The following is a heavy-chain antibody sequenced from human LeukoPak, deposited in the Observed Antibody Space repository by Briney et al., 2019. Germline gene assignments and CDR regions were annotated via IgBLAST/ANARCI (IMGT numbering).Heavy chain of an antibody. D-gene: IGHD2-21*02. CDR2: IIPIFGTA. Sequence: ASVTVSCTASGGTFSSYAISWVRQAPGQGLEWMGGIIPIFGTANYAQKFQGRVTITADESTSTAYMELSSLRSEDTAVYYCARARLEYCGGDCYTLPPDYWGQGTLVTVSS. CDR1: GGTFSSYA. V-gene: IGHV1-69*13. J-gene: IGHJ4*02. CDR3: ARARLEYCGGDCYTLPPDY.